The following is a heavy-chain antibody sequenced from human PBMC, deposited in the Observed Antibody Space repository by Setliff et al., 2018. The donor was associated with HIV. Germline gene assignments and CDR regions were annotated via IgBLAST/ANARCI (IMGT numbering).Heavy chain of an antibody. Sequence: ASVKVSCKASGFTFTSSAMQWVRQARGQRLEWIGWIVVGSGNTNYAQKFQERVTITRDMSTSTAYMELSSLRSEDTAVYYCARATNYYVSSGYYDYWGQGTLVTVS. V-gene: IGHV1-58*02. CDR2: IVVGSGNT. J-gene: IGHJ4*02. CDR3: ARATNYYVSSGYYDY. D-gene: IGHD3-22*01. CDR1: GFTFTSSA.